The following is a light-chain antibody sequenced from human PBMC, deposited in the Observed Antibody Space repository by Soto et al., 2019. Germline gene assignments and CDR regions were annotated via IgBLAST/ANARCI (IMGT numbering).Light chain of an antibody. J-gene: IGLJ7*01. CDR3: SSYTTGTTPLV. CDR1: NNDIGVYNF. V-gene: IGLV2-14*03. CDR2: DVT. Sequence: QSALTQPASVSGSPGQSITISCTGTNNDIGVYNFVSWYQHHPGKAPKLIIFDVTNRPSGVSNRFSGSKSGNTASLTISGVQAEDEADYYCSSYTTGTTPLVFGTGTQLTVL.